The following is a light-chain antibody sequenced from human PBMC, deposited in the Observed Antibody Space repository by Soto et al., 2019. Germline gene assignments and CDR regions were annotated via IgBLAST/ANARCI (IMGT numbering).Light chain of an antibody. CDR1: QSISRW. CDR2: KAS. Sequence: DIQMTQSPSTLSASVGDRVTITCRDSQSISRWLALYQHKPGKAPKLLIYKASMLESGVPSRFSGSGSGTEFTLTISILQPYDFATYYCQQDNGYSTWKFGQGTKVDI. V-gene: IGKV1-5*03. CDR3: QQDNGYSTWK. J-gene: IGKJ1*01.